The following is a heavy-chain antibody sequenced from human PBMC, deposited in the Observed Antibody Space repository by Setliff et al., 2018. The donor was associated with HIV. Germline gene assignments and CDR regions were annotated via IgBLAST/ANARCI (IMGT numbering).Heavy chain of an antibody. J-gene: IGHJ4*02. V-gene: IGHV4-38-2*02. Sequence: NPSETLSLTCTVSGYSISSDYYWGWIRQSPGKGLEWIGNIYHSVNTYYNPSLKSRVTISADATKNQFSLKLTSVTAADTAVYYCASIWLGESKPLDSWGQGMLVTVSS. CDR1: GYSISSDYY. CDR2: IYHSVNT. D-gene: IGHD3-10*01. CDR3: ASIWLGESKPLDS.